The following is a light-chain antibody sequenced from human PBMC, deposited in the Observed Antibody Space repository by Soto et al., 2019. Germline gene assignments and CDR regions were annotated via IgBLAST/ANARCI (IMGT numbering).Light chain of an antibody. J-gene: IGKJ5*01. CDR1: QSVSIY. Sequence: EVVLTQSPATLSLSPGERATLSCRASQSVSIYLAWYQQKPGQAPRLLIYDASNRATGIPARFSGSGSGTDFTLTISSLEPEDFAVYYCQQRQYWPPITFGQGTRLEMK. CDR2: DAS. CDR3: QQRQYWPPIT. V-gene: IGKV3-11*01.